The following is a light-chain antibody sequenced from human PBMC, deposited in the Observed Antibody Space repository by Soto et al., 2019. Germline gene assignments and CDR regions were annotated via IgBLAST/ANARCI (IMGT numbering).Light chain of an antibody. CDR1: SSDVGNYKY. CDR2: EVS. V-gene: IGLV2-8*01. CDR3: SSYAGSNLWV. Sequence: QSALTQSPSASGSPGQSVTISCTGTSSDVGNYKYVSWYQQHPGKAPKLMIYEVSKRPSGVPDRFSGSKSGNTASLTVSGLQLEDEADYYCSSYAGSNLWVFGGGTKLTVL. J-gene: IGLJ3*02.